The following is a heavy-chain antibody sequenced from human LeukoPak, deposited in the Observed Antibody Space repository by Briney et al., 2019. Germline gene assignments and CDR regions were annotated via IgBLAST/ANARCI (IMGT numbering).Heavy chain of an antibody. J-gene: IGHJ4*02. Sequence: GGSLRLSCAASGFTFSSYAMHWVRQAPGKGLEWVAVISYDGTCKYYADSVKGRFTISRDNSKNTLYLQMNSLRAEDTAVYYCAKNSGSYGLYYFDYWGQGTLVTVSS. CDR2: ISYDGTCK. D-gene: IGHD1-26*01. CDR3: AKNSGSYGLYYFDY. V-gene: IGHV3-30-3*02. CDR1: GFTFSSYA.